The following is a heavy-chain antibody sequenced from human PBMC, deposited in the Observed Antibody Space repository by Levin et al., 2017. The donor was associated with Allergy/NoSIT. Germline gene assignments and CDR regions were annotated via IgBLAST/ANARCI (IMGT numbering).Heavy chain of an antibody. CDR3: AKVREEYCSSTSCYQGGFDY. CDR1: GFTFDDYA. CDR2: ISWNSGSI. V-gene: IGHV3-9*01. Sequence: SLKISCAASGFTFDDYAMHWVRQAPGKGLEWVSGISWNSGSIGYADSVKGRFTISRDNAKNSLYLQMNSLRAEDTALYYCAKVREEYCSSTSCYQGGFDYWGQGTLVTVSS. D-gene: IGHD2-2*01. J-gene: IGHJ4*02.